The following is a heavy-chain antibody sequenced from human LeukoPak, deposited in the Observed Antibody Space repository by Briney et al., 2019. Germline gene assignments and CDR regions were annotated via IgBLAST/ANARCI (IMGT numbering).Heavy chain of an antibody. Sequence: ASVKVSCKASGYTFTSYGISWVRQAPGQGLEWMGWISAHNGNTNYAQKLQGRVTMTTDTSTSTAYMELRSLRSDDTAVYYCARTDYVLDAFDIWGQGTMVTVSS. CDR2: ISAHNGNT. CDR1: GYTFTSYG. D-gene: IGHD4-17*01. CDR3: ARTDYVLDAFDI. V-gene: IGHV1-18*01. J-gene: IGHJ3*02.